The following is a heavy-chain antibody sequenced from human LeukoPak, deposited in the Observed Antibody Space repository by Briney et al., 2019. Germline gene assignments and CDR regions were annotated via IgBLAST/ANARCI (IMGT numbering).Heavy chain of an antibody. CDR2: IYYSGST. CDR3: ARGGGYYDFWSGYYYFDY. CDR1: GGSISSSSYY. J-gene: IGHJ4*02. V-gene: IGHV4-39*07. D-gene: IGHD3-3*01. Sequence: SETLSLTCTVSGGSISSSSYYWGWIRQPPGKGLEWIGSIYYSGSTYYNPSLKSRVTISVDTSKNQFSLKLSSVTAADTAVYYCARGGGYYDFWSGYYYFDYRGQGTLVTVSS.